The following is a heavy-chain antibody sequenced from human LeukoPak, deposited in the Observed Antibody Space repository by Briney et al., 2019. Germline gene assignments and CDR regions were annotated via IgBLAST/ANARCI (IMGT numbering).Heavy chain of an antibody. D-gene: IGHD6-19*01. J-gene: IGHJ5*02. CDR2: ISAYNGNT. V-gene: IGHV1-18*01. Sequence: GASVKVSCKASGYTFTSYGISWVRPAPGQGLEWMGWISAYNGNTNYAQKLQGRVTMTTDTSTSTAYMELRSLRSDDTAVYYCARDRPFGSSGRNWFDPWGQGTLVTVSS. CDR1: GYTFTSYG. CDR3: ARDRPFGSSGRNWFDP.